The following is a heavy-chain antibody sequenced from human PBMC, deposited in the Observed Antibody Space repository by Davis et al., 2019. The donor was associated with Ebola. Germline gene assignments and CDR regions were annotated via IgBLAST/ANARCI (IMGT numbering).Heavy chain of an antibody. J-gene: IGHJ3*02. Sequence: PGGSLRLSCAASGFTFSSYAMSWVRQAPGKGLEWVSAISGSGGSTYYADSVKGRFTISRDNSKNTLYLQMNSLRDEDTAVYYCATQDVPVGAFDIWGQGTMVTVSS. CDR3: ATQDVPVGAFDI. V-gene: IGHV3-23*01. CDR2: ISGSGGST. CDR1: GFTFSSYA. D-gene: IGHD2-15*01.